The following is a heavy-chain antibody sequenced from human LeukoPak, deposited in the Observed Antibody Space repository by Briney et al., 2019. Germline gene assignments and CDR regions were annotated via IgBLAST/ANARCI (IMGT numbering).Heavy chain of an antibody. J-gene: IGHJ4*02. D-gene: IGHD1-26*01. Sequence: RGSLRHSCAASGFTFSEYWMHWVRQAPGKGLLWVSRINTDGTFIRNADSVQGRFTISRDAAKNTLFLQMNSLRAEDTAVYYCAREARVGGALQYWGQGVLVTVSA. V-gene: IGHV3-74*01. CDR1: GFTFSEYW. CDR2: INTDGTFI. CDR3: AREARVGGALQY.